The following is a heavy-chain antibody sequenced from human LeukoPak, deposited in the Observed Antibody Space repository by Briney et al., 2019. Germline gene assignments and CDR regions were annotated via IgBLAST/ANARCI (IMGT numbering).Heavy chain of an antibody. V-gene: IGHV3-23*01. CDR1: GFTFSSYA. J-gene: IGHJ6*02. D-gene: IGHD1-26*01. Sequence: GGSLRLSCAASGFTFSSYAMTWVRQAPGKGLEWVSTITGSGGYTYYADSVKGRFTISRDNSKNTLYLQMNSLRAEDTAVYYCARDRGIVGGAYYYYYGMDVWGQGTTVTVSS. CDR2: ITGSGGYT. CDR3: ARDRGIVGGAYYYYYGMDV.